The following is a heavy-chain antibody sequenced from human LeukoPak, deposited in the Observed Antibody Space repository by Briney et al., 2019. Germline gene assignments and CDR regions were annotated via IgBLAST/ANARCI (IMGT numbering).Heavy chain of an antibody. CDR1: GFTVSGNY. CDR2: IYSGGST. J-gene: IGHJ4*02. D-gene: IGHD3-10*01. Sequence: PGGSLRLSCAASGFTVSGNYMSWVRQAPGKGLEWVSVIYSGGSTYYADSVKGRFTISRDNSKNTLYLQMNSLRAEDTAVYYCARGPTYYYGSGSYPYWGQGTLVTVSS. CDR3: ARGPTYYYGSGSYPY. V-gene: IGHV3-66*01.